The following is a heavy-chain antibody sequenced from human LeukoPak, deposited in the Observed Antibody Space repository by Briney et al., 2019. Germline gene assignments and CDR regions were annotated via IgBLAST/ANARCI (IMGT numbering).Heavy chain of an antibody. CDR1: GFTFSSYA. CDR2: IKQDGSEK. V-gene: IGHV3-7*01. CDR3: ARQPAGTGYFDL. D-gene: IGHD6-13*01. Sequence: GGSLRLSCAASGFTFSSYAMSWVRQAPGKGLQWVANIKQDGSEKYYVDSVKGRFTISRDNAKKSLYLQMNSLRAEDTAVYYCARQPAGTGYFDLWGRGTLVTVSS. J-gene: IGHJ2*01.